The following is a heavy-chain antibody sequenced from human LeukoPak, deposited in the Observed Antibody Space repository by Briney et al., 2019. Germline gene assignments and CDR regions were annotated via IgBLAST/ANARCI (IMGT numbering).Heavy chain of an antibody. CDR1: GFTVSSNY. V-gene: IGHV3-53*04. CDR3: ARVESSSWYYFDY. Sequence: GGSLRLSCAASGFTVSSNYMSWVRQAPGKGLEWVSVIYSGGSTYYADSVKGRFTISRHNSKNTLYLQMNSLRAEDTAVYYCARVESSSWYYFDYWGQGTLATVSS. J-gene: IGHJ4*02. D-gene: IGHD6-13*01. CDR2: IYSGGST.